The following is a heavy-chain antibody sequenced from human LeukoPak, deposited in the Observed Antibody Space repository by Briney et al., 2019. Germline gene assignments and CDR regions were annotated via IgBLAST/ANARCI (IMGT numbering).Heavy chain of an antibody. J-gene: IGHJ4*02. Sequence: GGSLRLSCAASGFTFSSYGMHWVRQAPGKGLVWVSHINTDGSRAIYADSVKGRFTISRDNAKNALYLQMNSLTAEDTAVYYCTIYCASSSCYSRGPSWGQGTLVTVSS. D-gene: IGHD2-2*01. CDR3: TIYCASSSCYSRGPS. V-gene: IGHV3-74*01. CDR2: INTDGSRA. CDR1: GFTFSSYG.